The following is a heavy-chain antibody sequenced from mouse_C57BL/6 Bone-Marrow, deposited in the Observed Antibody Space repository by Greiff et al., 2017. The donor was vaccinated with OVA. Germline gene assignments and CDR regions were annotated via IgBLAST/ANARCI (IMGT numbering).Heavy chain of an antibody. CDR1: GYTFTSYW. CDR3: ARDYGRLFDY. J-gene: IGHJ2*01. CDR2: IDPSDSYT. Sequence: QVQLQQPGAELVKPGASVKLSCKASGYTFTSYWMQWVKQRPGQGLEWIGEIDPSDSYTNYNQKFKGKATLTVDTSSSTAYMQLSSLTSGDSAVYYCARDYGRLFDYWGQGTTLTVSS. V-gene: IGHV1-50*01. D-gene: IGHD1-1*01.